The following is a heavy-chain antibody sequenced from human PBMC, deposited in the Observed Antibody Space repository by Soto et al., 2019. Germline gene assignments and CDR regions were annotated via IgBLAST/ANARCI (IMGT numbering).Heavy chain of an antibody. J-gene: IGHJ2*01. V-gene: IGHV1-69*01. Sequence: QVQLLQSGAEVKKPGSSVKVSCRATGGTFRKYPISWVRQAPGQGPEWMGGIIPIFGTANYAQKFQGRVTMTADESRNTAYRELSSLRPEDTSVYYCARTSGIQGSGRDYPESKWYFDLWGRGTLVIVSS. D-gene: IGHD3-10*01. CDR3: ARTSGIQGSGRDYPESKWYFDL. CDR1: GGTFRKYP. CDR2: IIPIFGTA.